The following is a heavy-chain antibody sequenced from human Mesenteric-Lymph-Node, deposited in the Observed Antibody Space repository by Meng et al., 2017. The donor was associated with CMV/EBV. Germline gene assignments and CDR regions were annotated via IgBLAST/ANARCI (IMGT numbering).Heavy chain of an antibody. CDR2: IYHSGRT. CDR1: GSISSADYS. CDR3: ARDFPRTYYYYGLDV. Sequence: GSISSADYSWSWIRQPPGKGLEWIGYIYHSGRTLYNPSLKSRVTISTDRSKNQFSLKLNSVTAADTAVYYCARDFPRTYYYYGLDVWGQGTTVTVSS. J-gene: IGHJ6*02. V-gene: IGHV4-30-2*01.